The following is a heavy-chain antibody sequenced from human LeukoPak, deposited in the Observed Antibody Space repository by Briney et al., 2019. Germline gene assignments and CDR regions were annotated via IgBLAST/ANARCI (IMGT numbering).Heavy chain of an antibody. CDR3: ARERLRRGVIITDYYFDY. V-gene: IGHV4-59*01. J-gene: IGHJ4*02. CDR2: IYYSGST. D-gene: IGHD3-10*01. CDR1: GGSISTYY. Sequence: SEALSLTCTVSGGSISTYYWSWIRQPPGKGLEWIGYIYYSGSTNYNPSLKSRVTISVDTSKNQSSLKLSSVTAADTAVYYCARERLRRGVIITDYYFDYWGQGTLVTVSS.